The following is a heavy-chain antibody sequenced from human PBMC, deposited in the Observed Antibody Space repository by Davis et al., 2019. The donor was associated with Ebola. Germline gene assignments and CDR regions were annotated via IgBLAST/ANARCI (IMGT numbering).Heavy chain of an antibody. CDR1: GFTFSSYA. D-gene: IGHD3/OR15-3a*01. CDR2: ISGSGGST. Sequence: PAGSLRLSCAASGFTFSSYAMSWVRQAPGKGLEWVSAISGSGGSTYYADSVKGRVTMSRDNPQKTLNLQLNSLRAEDTGTYYGAKARGLDPVYGVDVWGQGTAVTVSS. J-gene: IGHJ6*02. V-gene: IGHV3-23*01. CDR3: AKARGLDPVYGVDV.